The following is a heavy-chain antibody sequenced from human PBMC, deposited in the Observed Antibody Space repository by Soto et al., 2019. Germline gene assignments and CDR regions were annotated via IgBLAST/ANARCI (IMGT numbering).Heavy chain of an antibody. V-gene: IGHV4-38-2*01. CDR2: ITDTADT. CDR3: ARARIVVAGTIVDY. D-gene: IGHD6-19*01. Sequence: SASLCLICAVSAYSLTSGYYCGWIRQPPGKGLEWVLRITDTADTYYNPSLKSRVTISVDTSKNHFSLNLTSVTAADTAVYYCARARIVVAGTIVDYWGQGTLVTVSS. J-gene: IGHJ4*02. CDR1: AYSLTSGYY.